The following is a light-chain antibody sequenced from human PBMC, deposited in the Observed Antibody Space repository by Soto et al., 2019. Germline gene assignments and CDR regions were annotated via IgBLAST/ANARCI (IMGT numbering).Light chain of an antibody. Sequence: QSVLTQPPSVSAAPGQKVTISCSGSSPNIGGNSVSWYQQLPGTAPKLLIYDDDKRPSGIPDRFSGSKSGTSATLGITGFQTGDEADYYCGSWDSSLSAYVFATGTKVTVL. CDR3: GSWDSSLSAYV. CDR1: SPNIGGNS. J-gene: IGLJ1*01. V-gene: IGLV1-51*01. CDR2: DDD.